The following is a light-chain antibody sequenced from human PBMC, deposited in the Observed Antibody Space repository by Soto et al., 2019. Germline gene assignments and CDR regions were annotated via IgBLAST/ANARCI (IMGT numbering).Light chain of an antibody. CDR3: QQFNNYPIT. Sequence: AIQVTHSPSSLSASEGDRVTITWPASQGISSALAWYQQKPGKAPKLLIYDASSLESGVPSRFSGSGSGTDFTLTISSLQPEDFATYYCQQFNNYPITFGQGTRLEIK. V-gene: IGKV1D-13*01. CDR2: DAS. J-gene: IGKJ5*01. CDR1: QGISSA.